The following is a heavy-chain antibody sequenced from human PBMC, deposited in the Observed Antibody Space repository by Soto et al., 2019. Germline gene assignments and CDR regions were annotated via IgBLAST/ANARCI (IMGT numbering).Heavy chain of an antibody. CDR3: ARSLNSGTSGYGVDV. J-gene: IGHJ6*02. Sequence: QVQLQESGPGLVKPSETLSLTCTVSGGSISSYYWSWIRQPPGKGLEWIVYLYYSGSTNYNPSLKSRVTISVDTSKNLFSLKLSSVTAADTAVYYCARSLNSGTSGYGVDVWGQGTTVTVSS. D-gene: IGHD3-10*01. CDR2: LYYSGST. V-gene: IGHV4-59*01. CDR1: GGSISSYY.